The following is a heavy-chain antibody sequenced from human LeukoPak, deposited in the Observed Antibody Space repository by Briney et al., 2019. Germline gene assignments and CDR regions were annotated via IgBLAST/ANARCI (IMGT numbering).Heavy chain of an antibody. D-gene: IGHD3-22*01. V-gene: IGHV3-30*18. CDR1: GFTFSSYG. CDR3: AKDFYDSSGYQGGMDV. CDR2: TSYDGSNK. Sequence: GGSLRLSCAASGFTFSSYGMHWVRQAPGKGLEWVAVTSYDGSNKYYADSVKGRFTISRDNSKNTLYLQMNSLRAEDTAVYYCAKDFYDSSGYQGGMDVWGQGTTVTVSS. J-gene: IGHJ6*02.